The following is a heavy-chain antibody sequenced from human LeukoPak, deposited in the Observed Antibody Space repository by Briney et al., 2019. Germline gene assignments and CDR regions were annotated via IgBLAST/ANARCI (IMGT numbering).Heavy chain of an antibody. CDR1: GFTFSNYW. J-gene: IGHJ4*02. CDR3: ARDKVTY. CDR2: INKDGSEI. Sequence: GGSLRLSCAASGFTFSNYWMSWVRQAQGKGLEWVAHINKDGSEIYYVDSVKGRFTISRDNAKSSLSLQMNSLRVEDTAVYYCARDKVTYWGQGILVTVSS. V-gene: IGHV3-7*01.